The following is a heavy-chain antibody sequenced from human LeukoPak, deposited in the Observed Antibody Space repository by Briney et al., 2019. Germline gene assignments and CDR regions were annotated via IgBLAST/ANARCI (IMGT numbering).Heavy chain of an antibody. CDR3: ARDHSSGWYRGAFDI. D-gene: IGHD6-19*01. V-gene: IGHV4-59*01. CDR1: GGSTSSYY. CDR2: IYYSGST. Sequence: SETLSLTCIVSGGSTSSYYWSWIRQPPGKGLEWIGYIYYSGSTNYNPSLKSRVTISVDTSKNQFSLKLSSVTAADTAMYYCARDHSSGWYRGAFDIWGQGTRLTVSS. J-gene: IGHJ3*02.